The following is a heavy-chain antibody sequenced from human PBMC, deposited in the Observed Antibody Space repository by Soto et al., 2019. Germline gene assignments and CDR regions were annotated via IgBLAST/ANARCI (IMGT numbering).Heavy chain of an antibody. Sequence: SETLALTCTGSGCSISNYYRSWIRQPPGKGLECIVYIYYSRSTNYNPSLKSRVTISVDTSKNQFSLKLSSVTAADTAVYYCAREGITMVRGVIRYFDYWGQGTLVTVSS. V-gene: IGHV4-59*01. D-gene: IGHD3-10*01. CDR2: IYYSRST. J-gene: IGHJ4*02. CDR1: GCSISNYY. CDR3: AREGITMVRGVIRYFDY.